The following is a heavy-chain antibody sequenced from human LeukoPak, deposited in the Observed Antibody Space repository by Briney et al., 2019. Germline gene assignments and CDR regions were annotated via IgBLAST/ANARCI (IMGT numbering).Heavy chain of an antibody. CDR2: MYYGGST. D-gene: IGHD3-22*01. CDR3: ARTYYYDSSGPYY. CDR1: GGSISSYY. Sequence: SETLSLTCTVSGGSISSYYWSWIRQPPGKGLEWIGSMYYGGSTLYNPSLKSRVTISVDTSKDQFSLKLRSVTAADTAVYYCARTYYYDSSGPYYWGQGILVTVSS. V-gene: IGHV4-39*07. J-gene: IGHJ4*02.